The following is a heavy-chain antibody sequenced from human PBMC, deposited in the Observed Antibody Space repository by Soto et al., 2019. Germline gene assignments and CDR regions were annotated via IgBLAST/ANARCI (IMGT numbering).Heavy chain of an antibody. V-gene: IGHV3-30-3*01. CDR1: GFSFSSYA. J-gene: IGHJ6*02. CDR2: ISYDGANK. D-gene: IGHD4-4*01. Sequence: GGSLRLSCAASGFSFSSYAMHWVRQAPGKGLEWVAIISYDGANKYYADSVKGRFTISRDNSKNTLSLQMNSLRAEDAAVYYCARERTTLYSYYCMDVWGQGTTVTVYS. CDR3: ARERTTLYSYYCMDV.